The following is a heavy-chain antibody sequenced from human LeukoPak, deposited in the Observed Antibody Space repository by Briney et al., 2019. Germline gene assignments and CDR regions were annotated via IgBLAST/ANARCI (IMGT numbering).Heavy chain of an antibody. D-gene: IGHD3-22*01. CDR3: ARPYHYDSSGYLSPFAGMDV. Sequence: PGRSLRLSCTVSGDSFADDAMTWVRQAPGEGLEWVGVIRSQAYSATTEYAASVKGRFTISRDDSKSIAYLQMNSLKTEDTAVYYCARPYHYDSSGYLSPFAGMDVWGQGTTVTVSS. CDR2: IRSQAYSATT. CDR1: GDSFADDA. V-gene: IGHV3-49*04. J-gene: IGHJ6*02.